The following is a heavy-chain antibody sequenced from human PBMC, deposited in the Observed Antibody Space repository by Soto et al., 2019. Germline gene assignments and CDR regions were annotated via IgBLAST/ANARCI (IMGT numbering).Heavy chain of an antibody. CDR3: AIWGYYYYDGMDV. CDR1: GYSFTSYW. V-gene: IGHV5-10-1*01. CDR2: IDPSDSDT. Sequence: GESLKISCKGSGYSFTSYWISWVRQMPGKGLEWMGRIDPSDSDTSYSPSFQGHVTISADKSISTAYLQWSSLKASDTAMYYCAIWGYYYYDGMDVWGQGTTVTVSS. D-gene: IGHD7-27*01. J-gene: IGHJ6*02.